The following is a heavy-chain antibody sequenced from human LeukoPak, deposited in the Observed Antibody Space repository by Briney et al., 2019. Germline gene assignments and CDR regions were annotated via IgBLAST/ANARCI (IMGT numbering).Heavy chain of an antibody. CDR3: ASGYTLDY. V-gene: IGHV4-38-2*01. Sequence: PSETLSLTCAVSGYSISSGYYWGWIRQPPGKGLEWIGSIYHSGSTYYNPSLKSRVTISVDTSKNQFSLKLSSVTAADTAVYYCASGYTLDYWGQGTLVTVSS. J-gene: IGHJ4*02. CDR1: GYSISSGYY. D-gene: IGHD5-12*01. CDR2: IYHSGST.